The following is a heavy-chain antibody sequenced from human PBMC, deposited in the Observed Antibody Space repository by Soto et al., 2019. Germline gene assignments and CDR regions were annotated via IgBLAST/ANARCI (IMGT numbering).Heavy chain of an antibody. J-gene: IGHJ4*02. V-gene: IGHV3-30*18. CDR3: AKDPVVLMVYTIPYFDY. CDR2: ISYDGSDK. D-gene: IGHD2-8*01. Sequence: QVQLVESGGGVVQPGRSLRLSCAASGFTFSSYGMHWVRQAPGKGLGWVAVISYDGSDKYYADSLKGRFTISRDNSKNTLYLQMNSLRAEDTAVYYCAKDPVVLMVYTIPYFDYWGQGTLVTVSS. CDR1: GFTFSSYG.